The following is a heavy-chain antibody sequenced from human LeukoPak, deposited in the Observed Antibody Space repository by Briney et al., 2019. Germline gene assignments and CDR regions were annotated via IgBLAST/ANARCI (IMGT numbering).Heavy chain of an antibody. D-gene: IGHD1-26*01. J-gene: IGHJ6*03. CDR1: GGSISSGGYY. V-gene: IGHV4-31*03. CDR2: IYYSGST. Sequence: PSQTLSLTCTVSGGSISSGGYYWSWIRQHPGKGLEWIGYIYYSGSTYYNPSLKSRVTISVDTSKNQFSLKLSSVTAADTAVYYCARHPTRNPVYSGSYSYYYYYMDVWGKGTTVTVSS. CDR3: ARHPTRNPVYSGSYSYYYYYMDV.